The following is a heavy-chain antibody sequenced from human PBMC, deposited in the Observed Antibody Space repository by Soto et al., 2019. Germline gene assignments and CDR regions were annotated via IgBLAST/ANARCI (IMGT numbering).Heavy chain of an antibody. V-gene: IGHV3-21*01. CDR1: GFTFSSYS. D-gene: IGHD6-13*01. CDR3: AREEAGPKGTNWFDP. Sequence: GSLRLSCAASGFTFSSYSMNWVRQAPGKGLEWVSSISSSSSYIYYADSVKGRFTISRDNAKNSLYLQMNSLRAEDTAVYYCAREEAGPKGTNWFDPWGQGTLVTVS. J-gene: IGHJ5*02. CDR2: ISSSSSYI.